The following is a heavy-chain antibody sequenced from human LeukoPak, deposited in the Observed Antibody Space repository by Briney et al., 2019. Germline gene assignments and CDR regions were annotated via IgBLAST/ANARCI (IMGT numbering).Heavy chain of an antibody. V-gene: IGHV4-59*12. Sequence: SETLSLTCTVSGGSISSYYWSWIRQPPGKGLEWIGYIYYSGSTNYNPSLKSRVTISVDTSKNQFSLKLSSVTAADTAVYYCARSSGYYSVLDYWGQGTLVTVSS. CDR3: ARSSGYYSVLDY. D-gene: IGHD3-22*01. CDR2: IYYSGST. CDR1: GGSISSYY. J-gene: IGHJ4*02.